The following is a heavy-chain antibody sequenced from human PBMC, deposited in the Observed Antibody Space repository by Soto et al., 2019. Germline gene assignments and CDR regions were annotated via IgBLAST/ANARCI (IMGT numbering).Heavy chain of an antibody. J-gene: IGHJ4*02. V-gene: IGHV1-69*06. CDR1: GGTFSNYA. Sequence: QVQLVQSGAEVKKPGSSVKVSCKASGGTFSNYAISWVRRAPGQGLEWMGGIIPIFGTPNYAQKFQGRVTITADKSTSTAYMEVRNLRSDDTAVYYCARGWETVGSTTPFAYWGQGTLVTVSS. D-gene: IGHD1-26*01. CDR2: IIPIFGTP. CDR3: ARGWETVGSTTPFAY.